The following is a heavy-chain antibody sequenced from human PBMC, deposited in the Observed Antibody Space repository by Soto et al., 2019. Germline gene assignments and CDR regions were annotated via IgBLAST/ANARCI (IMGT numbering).Heavy chain of an antibody. D-gene: IGHD3-9*01. V-gene: IGHV3-30*18. CDR2: ISYDGSNK. Sequence: GGSLRLSCAASGFTFSSYGMHWVRQAPGKGLEWVAVISYDGSNKYYADSVKGRFTISRDNSKNTLYLQMNSLRAEDTAVYYCAKDRKYFDWFLNYYGMDVWGQGTTVTVSS. CDR3: AKDRKYFDWFLNYYGMDV. J-gene: IGHJ6*02. CDR1: GFTFSSYG.